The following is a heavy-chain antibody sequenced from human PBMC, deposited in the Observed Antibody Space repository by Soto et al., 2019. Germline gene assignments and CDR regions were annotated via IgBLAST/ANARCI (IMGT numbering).Heavy chain of an antibody. J-gene: IGHJ4*02. CDR2: ISSNGGST. V-gene: IGHV3-64D*06. Sequence: GGSLRLSCSASGFTFSSYAMHWVRQAPGKGLEYVSAISSNGGSTYYADSVKGRFTISRDNSKNTPYLQMSSLRAEDTAVYYCVKEPHPVRFLEWLPLDYWGQGTLVTVSS. D-gene: IGHD3-3*01. CDR1: GFTFSSYA. CDR3: VKEPHPVRFLEWLPLDY.